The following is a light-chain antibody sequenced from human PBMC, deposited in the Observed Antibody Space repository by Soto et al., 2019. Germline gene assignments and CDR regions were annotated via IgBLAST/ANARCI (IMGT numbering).Light chain of an antibody. J-gene: IGLJ2*01. V-gene: IGLV1-40*01. CDR1: SSNIGAGYD. CDR3: QSYDSSLSGSV. Sequence: QPVLTQPPSLSGAPGQRVTISCTGSSSNIGAGYDVHWYQQLPGTAPKLLIYGNSNRPSWCPDRFSGYKSGTSASLAITGLQAEDEADYYCQSYDSSLSGSVFGGGTKLTVL. CDR2: GNS.